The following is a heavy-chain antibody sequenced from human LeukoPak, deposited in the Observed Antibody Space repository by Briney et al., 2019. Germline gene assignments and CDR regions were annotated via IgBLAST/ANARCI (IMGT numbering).Heavy chain of an antibody. CDR2: TSFDGGYT. Sequence: GGSLRLSCVASGFTFSIYGMHWVRQAPGKGLEWVAVTSFDGGYTYYGGSVRGRFTISRDNSKNTLYLQMTSMRAEDTAVYYCVKDGGRQFASGSSYLDSWGQGTPVTVSS. CDR3: VKDGGRQFASGSSYLDS. D-gene: IGHD3-10*01. V-gene: IGHV3-30*18. J-gene: IGHJ4*02. CDR1: GFTFSIYG.